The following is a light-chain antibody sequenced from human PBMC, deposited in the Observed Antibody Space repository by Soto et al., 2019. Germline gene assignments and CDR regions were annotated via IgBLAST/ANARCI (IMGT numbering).Light chain of an antibody. CDR3: QQYGNSPLT. CDR1: QSVRSSY. Sequence: EIVLAQSPGTLSLSPGERATLSCRASQSVRSSYFAWYQQKPGQAPRLLIFGASTRAPDIPDRFSGSGSGTDFTLTISKLEPEDFALFYCQQYGNSPLTFGGGTKVDIK. V-gene: IGKV3-20*01. CDR2: GAS. J-gene: IGKJ4*01.